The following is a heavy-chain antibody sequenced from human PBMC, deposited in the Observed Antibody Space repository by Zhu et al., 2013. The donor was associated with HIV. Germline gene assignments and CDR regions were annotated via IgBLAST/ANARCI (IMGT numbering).Heavy chain of an antibody. CDR1: GGTFSSYA. Sequence: QVQLVQSGAEVKKPGSSVKVSCKASGGTFSSYAISWVRQAPGQGLEWMGGIIPIFGTANYAQKFQGRVTITADESTSTAYMELSSLRSEDTAVYYCAADYCSSTSCLVDAFDIWGQGTMVTSLQ. CDR2: IIPIFGTA. V-gene: IGHV1-69*01. J-gene: IGHJ3*02. D-gene: IGHD2-2*01. CDR3: AADYCSSTSCLVDAFDI.